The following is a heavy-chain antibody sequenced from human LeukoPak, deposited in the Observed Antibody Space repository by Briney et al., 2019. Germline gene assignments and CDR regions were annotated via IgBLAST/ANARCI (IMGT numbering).Heavy chain of an antibody. D-gene: IGHD6-13*01. V-gene: IGHV1-2*02. J-gene: IGHJ4*02. Sequence: ASVKVSCKASGYTFTGYYMHWVRQAPGQGHEWMGWINPNSGGTNYEQKFQGRVTMTRDTSISAAYMELSRLRSDDTAVYYCARDGLAAAGSPPDYWGQGTLVTVSS. CDR3: ARDGLAAAGSPPDY. CDR2: INPNSGGT. CDR1: GYTFTGYY.